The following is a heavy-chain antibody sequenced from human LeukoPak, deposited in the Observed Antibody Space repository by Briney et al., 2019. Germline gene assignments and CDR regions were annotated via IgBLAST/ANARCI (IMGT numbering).Heavy chain of an antibody. Sequence: PSETLSLTCGVSGDSISSRLYYWAWIRQPPGKGLEWIASIYYSGSTYYNPSLKSRVTISVDKSKNQFSLKLSSVTAADTAVYYCARRRERNYNFDYWGQGTLVTVSS. CDR1: GDSISSRLYY. V-gene: IGHV4-39*07. CDR3: ARRRERNYNFDY. D-gene: IGHD1-26*01. J-gene: IGHJ4*02. CDR2: IYYSGST.